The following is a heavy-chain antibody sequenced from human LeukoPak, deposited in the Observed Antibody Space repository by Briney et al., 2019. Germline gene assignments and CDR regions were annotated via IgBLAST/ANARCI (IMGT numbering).Heavy chain of an antibody. J-gene: IGHJ4*02. V-gene: IGHV3-53*01. CDR2: LYSDGNT. CDR1: GFTVITND. D-gene: IGHD1-14*01. CDR3: ARGVEPLAANSLAY. Sequence: GGSLRLSCAASGFTVITNDMTWVRQAPGKGLEWVSVLYSDGNTKYADSVQGRFTISRDNSKNTLYLEMNSLSPDDTAVYYCARGVEPLAANSLAYWGQGTLVTVSS.